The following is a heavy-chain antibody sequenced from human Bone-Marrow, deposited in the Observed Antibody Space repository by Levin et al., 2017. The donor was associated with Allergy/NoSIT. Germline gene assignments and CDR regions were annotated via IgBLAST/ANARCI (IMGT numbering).Heavy chain of an antibody. CDR2: INPDGSST. J-gene: IGHJ4*02. Sequence: LSLTCAASEFTFSTYWMHWVRQAPGKGLVWVSRINPDGSSTYYADSVKGRFTISRDNAKNTLYLQMNSLRAEDAAVYYCARPRDELPLAGTFDYWGQGTLVAVSS. D-gene: IGHD6-19*01. CDR1: EFTFSTYW. CDR3: ARPRDELPLAGTFDY. V-gene: IGHV3-74*01.